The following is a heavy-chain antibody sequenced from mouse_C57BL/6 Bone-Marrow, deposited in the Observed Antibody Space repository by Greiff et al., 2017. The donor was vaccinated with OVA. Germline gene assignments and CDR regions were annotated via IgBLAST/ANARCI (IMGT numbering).Heavy chain of an antibody. Sequence: QVQLQQSGAELVMPGASVKLSCKASGYTFTSYWMHWVKQRPGQGLEWIGEIDPSDSYTNYNQKFKGKSTLTVDKSSSTAYMQLSSLTSEDSAVYYCAREEVTTYYYFDYWGQGTTLTVSS. CDR2: IDPSDSYT. CDR3: AREEVTTYYYFDY. V-gene: IGHV1-69*01. D-gene: IGHD2-2*01. J-gene: IGHJ2*01. CDR1: GYTFTSYW.